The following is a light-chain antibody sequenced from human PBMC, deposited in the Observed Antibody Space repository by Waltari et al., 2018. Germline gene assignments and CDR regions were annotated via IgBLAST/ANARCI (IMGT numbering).Light chain of an antibody. CDR3: QQYYRTPLT. V-gene: IGKV4-1*01. J-gene: IGKJ4*01. Sequence: DIVMTQSPESLAVSLGERATINCKSSQSVLYSSNNKNYLAWYQQKPGQPPELLIYWASTRESGVPDRFSGSGSGTYFTLIISSLQAEDVAVYYCQQYYRTPLTFGGGTKVEIK. CDR1: QSVLYSSNNKNY. CDR2: WAS.